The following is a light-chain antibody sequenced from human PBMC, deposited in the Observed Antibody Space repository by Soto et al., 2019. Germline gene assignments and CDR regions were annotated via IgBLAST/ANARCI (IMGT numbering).Light chain of an antibody. CDR3: QQSYSTPLT. Sequence: DIQMTQSPSTLSGSLGDRVTITCRASQSISSYLNWYQQKPGKAPKLLIYAASSLQSGVPSRFSGSGSGREFTLTISSLQPEDFATYYCQQSYSTPLTFGGGTKV. J-gene: IGKJ4*01. V-gene: IGKV1-39*01. CDR2: AAS. CDR1: QSISSY.